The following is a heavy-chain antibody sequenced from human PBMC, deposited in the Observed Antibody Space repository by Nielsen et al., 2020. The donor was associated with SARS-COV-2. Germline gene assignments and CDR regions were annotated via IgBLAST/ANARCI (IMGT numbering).Heavy chain of an antibody. CDR3: ARVGYYDSSGRYYFDY. D-gene: IGHD3-22*01. V-gene: IGHV4-61*02. CDR2: IYTSGST. CDR1: GGSISSGSYY. Sequence: SETLSLTCTVSGGSISSGSYYWSWIRQPAGKGLEWIGRIYTSGSTNYNPSLKSRVTISVDTSKNQFSLKLSSVTAADTAVYYCARVGYYDSSGRYYFDYWGQGTLVTVSS. J-gene: IGHJ4*02.